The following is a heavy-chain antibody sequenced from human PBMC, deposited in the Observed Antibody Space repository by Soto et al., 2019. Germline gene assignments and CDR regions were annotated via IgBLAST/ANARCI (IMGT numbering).Heavy chain of an antibody. Sequence: SETLSLTCIVSGGSIGNYYWSWIRQPPGKGLEWIGYIYYRGSTNYNPSLKSRVTISVDTSKNQFSLKLSSVTAADTAVYYCARGGYNWNDVTDYWGQGTLVTVSS. CDR2: IYYRGST. CDR3: ARGGYNWNDVTDY. D-gene: IGHD1-20*01. J-gene: IGHJ4*02. CDR1: GGSIGNYY. V-gene: IGHV4-59*01.